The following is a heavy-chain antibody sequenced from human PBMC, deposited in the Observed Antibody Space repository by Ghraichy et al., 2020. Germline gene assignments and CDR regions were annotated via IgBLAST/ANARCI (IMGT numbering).Heavy chain of an antibody. CDR3: ARGCYRPLGTLNYYYYMDV. D-gene: IGHD2-15*01. CDR1: GGSISSYY. J-gene: IGHJ6*03. Sequence: SETLSLTCTVSGGSISSYYWSWIRQPPGKGLEWIGYIYYSGSTNYNPSLKSRVTISVDTSKNQFSLKLSSVTAADTAVYYCARGCYRPLGTLNYYYYMDVWGKGTTVTVSS. CDR2: IYYSGST. V-gene: IGHV4-59*01.